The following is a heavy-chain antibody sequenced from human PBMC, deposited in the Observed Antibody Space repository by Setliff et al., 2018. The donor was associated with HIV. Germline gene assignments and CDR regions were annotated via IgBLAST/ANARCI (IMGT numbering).Heavy chain of an antibody. CDR1: GGTFSSYA. J-gene: IGHJ6*03. D-gene: IGHD3-9*01. V-gene: IGHV1-69*13. Sequence: SVKVSCKASGGTFSSYAISWVRQAPGQGLEWMGGIIPIFGTTNYAQMFQGRVTMTADESTSTAYMELSSLRSEDTAVYYCARAVVPTYYDVLTGYVYYMDVWGKGTTVTVSS. CDR3: ARAVVPTYYDVLTGYVYYMDV. CDR2: IIPIFGTT.